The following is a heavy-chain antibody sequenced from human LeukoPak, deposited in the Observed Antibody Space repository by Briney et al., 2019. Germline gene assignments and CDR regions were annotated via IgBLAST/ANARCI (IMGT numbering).Heavy chain of an antibody. CDR1: GFTFSSYA. J-gene: IGHJ4*02. V-gene: IGHV3-23*01. CDR3: AKVNSIAVAGSFDY. Sequence: GGSLRLSCAASGFTFSSYAMSWVRQAPGKGVEWGSAISGSGGSTYYADSVKGRFTISRDNSKNTLYLQMNSLRAEDTAVYYCAKVNSIAVAGSFDYWGQGTLVTVSS. D-gene: IGHD6-19*01. CDR2: ISGSGGST.